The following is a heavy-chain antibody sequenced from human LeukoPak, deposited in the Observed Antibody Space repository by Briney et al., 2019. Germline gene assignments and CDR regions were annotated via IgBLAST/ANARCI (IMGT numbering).Heavy chain of an antibody. CDR3: AKARSASSRSCYNY. D-gene: IGHD2-2*02. V-gene: IGHV3-23*01. CDR2: ISGSDEST. J-gene: IGHJ4*02. CDR1: GFTFSSYA. Sequence: PGGSLRLSCAASGFTFSSYAMSWVRQAPGKGLEWVSTISGSDESTYYPDSVKGRFAISRDNSEKMLYLQMHSLRVDDTAVYYCAKARSASSRSCYNYWGQGTLATVSS.